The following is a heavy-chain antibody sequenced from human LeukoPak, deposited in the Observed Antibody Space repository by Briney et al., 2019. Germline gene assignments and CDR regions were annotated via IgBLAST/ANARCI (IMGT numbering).Heavy chain of an antibody. Sequence: PSETLSLTCTVSGGSISSSSYYWGWIRQPPGKGLEWIGSIYYSTNTYYNPSLKSRVTISADTSKNQFSLTLGSVSATDTAVYYCVSPRGFSYGYFDYWGQGTLVTVSS. D-gene: IGHD5-18*01. CDR2: IYYSTNT. J-gene: IGHJ4*02. CDR3: VSPRGFSYGYFDY. V-gene: IGHV4-39*01. CDR1: GGSISSSSYY.